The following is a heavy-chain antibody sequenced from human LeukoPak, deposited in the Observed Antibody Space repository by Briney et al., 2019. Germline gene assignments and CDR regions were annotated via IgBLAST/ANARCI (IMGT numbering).Heavy chain of an antibody. V-gene: IGHV3-30*04. Sequence: GGSLGLSCAASGFTFSNYAMHWVRQAPGKGLEWVAVISYDGSNKYYADSVKGRFTISRDNSKNTLSLQMNSLRAEDTAVYYCAGRYYDILTGGREGFDYWGQGTLVTVSS. CDR2: ISYDGSNK. CDR1: GFTFSNYA. J-gene: IGHJ4*02. CDR3: AGRYYDILTGGREGFDY. D-gene: IGHD3-9*01.